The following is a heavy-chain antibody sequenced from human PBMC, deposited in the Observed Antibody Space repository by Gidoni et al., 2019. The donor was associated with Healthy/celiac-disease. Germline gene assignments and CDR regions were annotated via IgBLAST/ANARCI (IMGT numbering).Heavy chain of an antibody. CDR1: GFTFSSYA. CDR2: ISYDGSNK. V-gene: IGHV3-30-3*01. CDR3: AASRGYSYGYFDP. J-gene: IGHJ5*02. D-gene: IGHD5-18*01. Sequence: QGQRVEAGGGVVQPGRARRLTCAAAGFTFSSYAMHWVLQAPGKGRAGVAVISYDGSNKSYAVSVKGRFTISRDNSKNTLYLQLNSLRAEDTAVYYCAASRGYSYGYFDPWGQGTLVTVSS.